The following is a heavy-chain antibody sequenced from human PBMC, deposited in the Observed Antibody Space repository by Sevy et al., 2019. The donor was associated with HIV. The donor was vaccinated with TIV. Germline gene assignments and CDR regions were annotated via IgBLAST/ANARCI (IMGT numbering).Heavy chain of an antibody. CDR2: IWYDGSNK. CDR3: AKVEAAAGWGFYYYYYMDV. J-gene: IGHJ6*03. D-gene: IGHD6-13*01. CDR1: GFTFSSYD. Sequence: GGSLRLSCAAAGFTFSSYDMHWVRQAPGKGLEWVAVIWYDGSNKFYADSVKGRFTISRDNSKNTLYLQMNSLRAEDTAVYYCAKVEAAAGWGFYYYYYMDVWGKGTTVTVSS. V-gene: IGHV3-33*06.